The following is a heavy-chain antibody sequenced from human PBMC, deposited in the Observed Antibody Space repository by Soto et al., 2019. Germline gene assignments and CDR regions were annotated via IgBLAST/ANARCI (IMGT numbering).Heavy chain of an antibody. Sequence: EVQLVESGGGLVKPGGSLRLSCTASGFTFNNAWLSWVRQAPGKGLEWVGRIKSKTDGGTTDYAAPVKGRFTISRDDSENMLYLQMNSLKPEETAVYYCTTGLGQQELAFDYGGQGTVLTVSS. D-gene: IGHD6-13*01. CDR2: IKSKTDGGTT. J-gene: IGHJ4*02. V-gene: IGHV3-15*01. CDR1: GFTFNNAW. CDR3: TTGLGQQELAFDY.